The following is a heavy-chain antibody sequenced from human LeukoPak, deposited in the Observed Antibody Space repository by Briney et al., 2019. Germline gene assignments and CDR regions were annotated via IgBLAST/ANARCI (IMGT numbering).Heavy chain of an antibody. Sequence: GGSLRLSCAASGFTFSSYAMSWVRQAPGKGLEWVSAISGSSGSTYYADSVKGRFTISRDNSKNTLYLQMNSLRAEDTAVYYCAKTPLWFGNPGGYYFDYWGQGTLVTVSS. CDR3: AKTPLWFGNPGGYYFDY. V-gene: IGHV3-23*01. J-gene: IGHJ4*02. CDR2: ISGSSGST. CDR1: GFTFSSYA. D-gene: IGHD3-10*01.